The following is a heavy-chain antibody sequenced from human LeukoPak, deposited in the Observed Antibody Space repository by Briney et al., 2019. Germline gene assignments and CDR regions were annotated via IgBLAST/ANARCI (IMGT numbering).Heavy chain of an antibody. V-gene: IGHV1-18*01. Sequence: ASVKVSCKASGYTFTSYGISWVRQAPGQGLEWMGWISAYNGNTNYAQKLQGRVTMTTDTSTSTAYMELRSLRSDDTAVYYCAREGGKAPSFLPDYYYYYGMDVWGQGTTVTVSS. J-gene: IGHJ6*02. CDR1: GYTFTSYG. D-gene: IGHD3-16*01. CDR3: AREGGKAPSFLPDYYYYYGMDV. CDR2: ISAYNGNT.